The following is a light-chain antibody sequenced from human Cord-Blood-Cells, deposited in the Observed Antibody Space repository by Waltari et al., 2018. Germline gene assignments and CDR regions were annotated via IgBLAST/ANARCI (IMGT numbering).Light chain of an antibody. CDR2: EGS. J-gene: IGLJ3*02. CDR3: CSYAGSSTWV. Sequence: QSALTQPASVSGSPGQSITISCTGTSSDVGSYNLVSWYQPHPGKAPKLMIYEGSKRPSGVSNRFSRSKSGNTASLTISGLQAEDEADYYCCSYAGSSTWVFGGGTKLTVL. V-gene: IGLV2-23*01. CDR1: SSDVGSYNL.